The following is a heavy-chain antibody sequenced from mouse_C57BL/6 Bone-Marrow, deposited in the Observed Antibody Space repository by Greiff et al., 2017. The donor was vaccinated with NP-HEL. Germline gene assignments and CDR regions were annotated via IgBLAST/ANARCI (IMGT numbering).Heavy chain of an antibody. Sequence: EVMLVESGGDLVKPGGSLKLSCAASGFTFSSYGMSWVRQTPDNSLAWVATINRGRSYTYYPDSVKGRFPISRDNAKNTLYLQMSSLKSEDTAMYYCARGYRKAWFAYWGQGTLVTVSA. V-gene: IGHV5-6*01. J-gene: IGHJ3*01. D-gene: IGHD2-14*01. CDR1: GFTFSSYG. CDR3: ARGYRKAWFAY. CDR2: INRGRSYT.